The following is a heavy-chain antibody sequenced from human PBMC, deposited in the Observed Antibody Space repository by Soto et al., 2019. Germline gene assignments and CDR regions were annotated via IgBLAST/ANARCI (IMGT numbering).Heavy chain of an antibody. V-gene: IGHV4-61*01. CDR2: IYYSGST. J-gene: IGHJ4*02. CDR3: ARVNEQQLIDY. Sequence: SETLSLTCTVSGGSVSSGSYYWSWIRQPPGKGLEWIGYIYYSGSTNYNPSLKSRVTISVDTSKNQFSLKLSSVTAADTAVYYCARVNEQQLIDYWGQGTLVTVSS. CDR1: GGSVSSGSYY. D-gene: IGHD6-13*01.